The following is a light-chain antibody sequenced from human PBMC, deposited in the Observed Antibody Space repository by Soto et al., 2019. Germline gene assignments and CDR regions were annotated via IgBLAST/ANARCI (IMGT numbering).Light chain of an antibody. CDR3: LRFDDSPLYT. V-gene: IGKV3-20*01. J-gene: IGKJ2*01. Sequence: EIVLTQSPGTLSLSPGERATLSCRTSQSISSSYLAWYQQKPGQAPRLLIYGASSRASGIPDRFSGSGSGTDFTLTISSLDPEDFAVYYCLRFDDSPLYTFGQGTKLENK. CDR1: QSISSSY. CDR2: GAS.